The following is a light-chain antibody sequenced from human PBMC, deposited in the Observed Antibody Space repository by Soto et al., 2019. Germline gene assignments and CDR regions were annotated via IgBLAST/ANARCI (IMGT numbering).Light chain of an antibody. Sequence: EIVMTQSPATLSVPPGERVTLACRASQTISNKLAWYQQKPGQAPRLLIYGASTRATGIPARFSGSGSGTEFTLTISSLKSEDLAVYYCQQYDNWPPWTFGQGTKVDIK. CDR3: QQYDNWPPWT. CDR1: QTISNK. V-gene: IGKV3-15*01. J-gene: IGKJ1*01. CDR2: GAS.